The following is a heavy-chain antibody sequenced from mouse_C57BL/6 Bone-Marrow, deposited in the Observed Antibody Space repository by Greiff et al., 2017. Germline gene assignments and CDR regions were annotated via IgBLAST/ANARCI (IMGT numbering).Heavy chain of an antibody. J-gene: IGHJ4*01. Sequence: QVQLKQSGPGLVAPSQSLSITCTVSGFSLTSYAISWVRQPPGKGLEWLGVIWTGGGTNYNSALKSRLSISKDNSKSQVFLKMNSLQTDDTARYYCASLSSGYLYAMDYWGQGTSVTVSS. CDR2: IWTGGGT. CDR1: GFSLTSYA. D-gene: IGHD3-2*02. CDR3: ASLSSGYLYAMDY. V-gene: IGHV2-9-1*01.